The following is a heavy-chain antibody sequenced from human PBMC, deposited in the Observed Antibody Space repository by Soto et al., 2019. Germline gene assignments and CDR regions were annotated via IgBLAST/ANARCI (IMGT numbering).Heavy chain of an antibody. D-gene: IGHD4-17*01. CDR1: GGTFSSYT. CDR3: ARDQGDYGYYYYGMDV. Sequence: SVKVSCKASGGTFSSYTISWVRQAPGQGLEWMGWIIPILGIANYAQKFQGRVTITADTSTSTAYMELSRLRSEDTAVYYCARDQGDYGYYYYGMDVWGQGTTVTVSS. J-gene: IGHJ6*02. CDR2: IIPILGIA. V-gene: IGHV1-69*10.